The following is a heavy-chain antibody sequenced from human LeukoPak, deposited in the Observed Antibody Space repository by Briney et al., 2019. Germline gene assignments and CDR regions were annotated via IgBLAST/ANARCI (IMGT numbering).Heavy chain of an antibody. V-gene: IGHV3-7*01. CDR3: APGGVAGDY. J-gene: IGHJ4*02. Sequence: GRSLRLSCAASGFTFSSYWMNWVRQAPGKGLEWVANIKQDGSDKYYVDSVKGRFTISRDNAKNSLYLQMNSLRAEDTAVYYCAPGGVAGDYWGQGTLVTVSS. CDR2: IKQDGSDK. D-gene: IGHD6-19*01. CDR1: GFTFSSYW.